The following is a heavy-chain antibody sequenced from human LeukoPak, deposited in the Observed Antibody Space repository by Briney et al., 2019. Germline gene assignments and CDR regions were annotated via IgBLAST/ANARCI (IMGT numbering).Heavy chain of an antibody. Sequence: GGSLRLSCAVSGFAVSSNYVSWVRQAPGKGLEWVSVIYSTGTTFYADSVKGRFIISRDNSKNTVYLQMNGLRPEDTAVYYCARDRGPGWFEPWGQGTLVTVSS. CDR2: IYSTGTT. J-gene: IGHJ5*02. V-gene: IGHV3-66*03. CDR3: ARDRGPGWFEP. CDR1: GFAVSSNY. D-gene: IGHD3-10*01.